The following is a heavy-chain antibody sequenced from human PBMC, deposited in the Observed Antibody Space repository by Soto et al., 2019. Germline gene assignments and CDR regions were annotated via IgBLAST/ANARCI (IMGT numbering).Heavy chain of an antibody. CDR3: ATARYNHGSRYNGMDV. CDR2: IDAGDGNP. CDR1: RYCFNSYP. J-gene: IGHJ6*02. D-gene: IGHD5-18*01. V-gene: IGHV1-3*01. Sequence: SVQVSRKASRYCFNSYPIHWLRRAAGQRLEWMGWIDAGDGNPKYSQKFLDRVTFPTDTSARTVYMAMSSLSSEERAVYYGATARYNHGSRYNGMDVWGQGTPVTVSS.